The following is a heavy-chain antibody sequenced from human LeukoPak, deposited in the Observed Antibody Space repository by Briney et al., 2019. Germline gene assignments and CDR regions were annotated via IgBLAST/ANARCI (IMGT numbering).Heavy chain of an antibody. CDR1: RVTFSSYA. J-gene: IGHJ4*02. CDR3: ARERGYSYGRGFDY. Sequence: SVNVSCTASRVTFSSYAISWVRQAPGQGLEWMGGIIPIFGTANYAQQFQGRVTITADKSTSTAYMELSSLRSEDTAVYYCARERGYSYGRGFDYWGQGTLVTVSS. V-gene: IGHV1-69*06. CDR2: IIPIFGTA. D-gene: IGHD5-18*01.